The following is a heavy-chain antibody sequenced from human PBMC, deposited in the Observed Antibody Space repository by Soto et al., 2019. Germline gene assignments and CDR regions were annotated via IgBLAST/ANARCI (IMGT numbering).Heavy chain of an antibody. J-gene: IGHJ4*02. D-gene: IGHD3-10*01. CDR2: IYYSGST. CDR3: ARPGNYGSGSYLYYFDY. V-gene: IGHV4-39*01. Sequence: QLQLQESGPGLVKPSETLSLTCTVSGGSISSSYYYWVWIRQPPGKGLEWIGSIYYSGSTYYNPSLKSRVTISVDTSKNQFSLKLSSVTAADTAVYYCARPGNYGSGSYLYYFDYWGQGTLVTVSS. CDR1: GGSISSSYYY.